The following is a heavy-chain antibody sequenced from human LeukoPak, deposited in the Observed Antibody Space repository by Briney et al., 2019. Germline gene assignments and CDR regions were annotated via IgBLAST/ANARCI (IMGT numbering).Heavy chain of an antibody. CDR1: GFTFSSYG. D-gene: IGHD3-9*01. CDR3: AGDSGYLITS. J-gene: IGHJ5*02. Sequence: GGSLRLSCAASGFTFSSYGMHWVRQAPGKGLEWLAIIKQDGSEKHYKGSVEGRFTISRDNAKNSLHLQMNSLRAEDTAVYYCAGDSGYLITSWGQGTLVTVSS. CDR2: IKQDGSEK. V-gene: IGHV3-7*01.